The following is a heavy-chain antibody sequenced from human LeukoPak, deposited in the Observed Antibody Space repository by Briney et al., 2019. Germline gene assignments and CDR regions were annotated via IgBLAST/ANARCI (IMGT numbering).Heavy chain of an antibody. D-gene: IGHD3-22*01. CDR2: ISSSGSTI. CDR1: GFTFSSYE. J-gene: IGHJ4*02. CDR3: ARESNSGYYLSY. V-gene: IGHV3-48*03. Sequence: AGGSLRLSCAASGFTFSSYEMNWVRQAPGKGLEWVSYISSSGSTIYYADSVKGRFTISRDNAKNSLYLQMNSLRAEDTAVYYCARESNSGYYLSYWGQGTLVTVSS.